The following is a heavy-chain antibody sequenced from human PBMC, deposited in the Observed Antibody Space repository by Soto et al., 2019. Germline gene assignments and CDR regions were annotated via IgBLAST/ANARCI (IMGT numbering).Heavy chain of an antibody. Sequence: QVQLVQSGGEVKKPGASVKVSCKASGYNYGNYGVTWVRQAPGQGLEWMGWISAYNGKANYAPNIQDRVTMTIDTSTSTAYMEMRSLRSDDTAVYYCARQHNDLWSESPDFDYWGQGTLVTVSA. CDR1: GYNYGNYG. CDR2: ISAYNGKA. D-gene: IGHD3-3*01. J-gene: IGHJ4*02. V-gene: IGHV1-18*04. CDR3: ARQHNDLWSESPDFDY.